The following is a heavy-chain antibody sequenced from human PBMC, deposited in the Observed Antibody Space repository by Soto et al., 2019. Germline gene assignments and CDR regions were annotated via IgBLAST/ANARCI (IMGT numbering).Heavy chain of an antibody. J-gene: IGHJ5*02. CDR3: AKGVRGVPNWFDP. D-gene: IGHD3-10*01. CDR2: IYYSGGT. V-gene: IGHV4-31*03. Sequence: QVQLQESGPGLVKPSQTLSLSCTVSGGSISNSANHWSWIRQHPGEGLEWIGYIYYSGGTYYSPSLKCRITMSIDASKNQFSLKLSSVTAADTAVYYCAKGVRGVPNWFDPWGQGTLVTVSS. CDR1: GGSISNSANH.